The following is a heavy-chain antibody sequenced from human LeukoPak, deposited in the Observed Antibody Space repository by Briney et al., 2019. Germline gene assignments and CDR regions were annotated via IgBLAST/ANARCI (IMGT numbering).Heavy chain of an antibody. V-gene: IGHV1-18*01. CDR2: ISAYNGNT. CDR1: GYTFTSYG. J-gene: IGHJ6*02. CDR3: AREWLWPYYYGMDV. Sequence: ASVKVSCKASGYTFTSYGISWVRQAPGQGLEWMGWISAYNGNTNYAQKLQGRVTMTTDTSTSTAYMELRSLRSDDTAVYYCAREWLWPYYYGMDVWGQGTTVTVSS. D-gene: IGHD3-22*01.